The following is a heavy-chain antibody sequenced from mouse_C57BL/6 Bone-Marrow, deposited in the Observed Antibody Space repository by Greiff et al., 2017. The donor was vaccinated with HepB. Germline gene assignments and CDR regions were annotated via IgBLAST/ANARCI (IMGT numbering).Heavy chain of an antibody. V-gene: IGHV2-2*01. CDR3: ARKHGSSYDYAMDY. CDR1: GFSLTSYC. CDR2: IWSGGST. Sequence: VKLMESGPGLVQPSQSLSITCTVSGFSLTSYCVHWVRQSPGKGLEWLGVIWSGGSTDYNAAFISRLSISKDNSKSQVFFKMNSLQADDTAIYYCARKHGSSYDYAMDYWGQGTSVTVSS. J-gene: IGHJ4*01. D-gene: IGHD1-1*01.